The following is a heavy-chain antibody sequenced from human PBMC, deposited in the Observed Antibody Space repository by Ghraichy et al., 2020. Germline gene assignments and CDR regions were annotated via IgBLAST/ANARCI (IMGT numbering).Heavy chain of an antibody. V-gene: IGHV4-4*02. CDR3: ARVMLANQLLYLDY. CDR1: GGSISSSNW. Sequence: SETLSLTCAVSGGSISSSNWWSWVRQPPGKGLEWIGEIYHSGSTNYNPSLKSRVTISVDKSKNQFSLKLSSVTAADTAVYYCARVMLANQLLYLDYWGQGTLVTVSS. D-gene: IGHD2-2*02. J-gene: IGHJ4*02. CDR2: IYHSGST.